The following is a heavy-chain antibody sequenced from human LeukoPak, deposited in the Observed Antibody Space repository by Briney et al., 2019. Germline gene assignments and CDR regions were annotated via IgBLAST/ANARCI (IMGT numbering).Heavy chain of an antibody. CDR2: FDPEDGET. CDR3: ATEDDSGSYDY. CDR1: GYTFTSYY. J-gene: IGHJ4*02. Sequence: GASVKVSCKASGYTFTSYYMHWVRQAPGQGLEWMGGFDPEDGETIYAQKFQGRVTMTEDTSTDTAYMELSSLRSEDTAVYYCATEDDSGSYDYWGQGTLVTVSS. D-gene: IGHD1-26*01. V-gene: IGHV1-24*01.